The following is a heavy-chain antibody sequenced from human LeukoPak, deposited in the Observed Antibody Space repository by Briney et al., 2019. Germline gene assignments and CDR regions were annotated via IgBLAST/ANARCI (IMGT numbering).Heavy chain of an antibody. D-gene: IGHD1-26*01. J-gene: IGHJ4*02. V-gene: IGHV3-30*04. Sequence: GGSLRLSCAASGFTFSSYAMHWVRQAPGKGLEWVAVISYDGSNKYYADSVKGRFTISRDNSKNTLYLQMNSLRAEDTAVYYCARDLFGIVGATTMGYFDYWGQGTLVTVSS. CDR1: GFTFSSYA. CDR3: ARDLFGIVGATTMGYFDY. CDR2: ISYDGSNK.